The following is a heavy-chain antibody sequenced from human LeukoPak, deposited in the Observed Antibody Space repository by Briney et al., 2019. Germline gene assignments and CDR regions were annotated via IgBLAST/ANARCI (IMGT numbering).Heavy chain of an antibody. CDR2: IYYSGST. Sequence: PSETLSLTCTVSGGSISSYYWSWVRQPPGKGLEWIGTIYYSGSTYYNSSLKSRVTISIDTSKNQFSLKLSSVTAADTAVYYCASLGAYCGGDCYPTFDYWGQGTLVTVSS. D-gene: IGHD2-21*02. J-gene: IGHJ4*02. CDR1: GGSISSYY. CDR3: ASLGAYCGGDCYPTFDY. V-gene: IGHV4-59*04.